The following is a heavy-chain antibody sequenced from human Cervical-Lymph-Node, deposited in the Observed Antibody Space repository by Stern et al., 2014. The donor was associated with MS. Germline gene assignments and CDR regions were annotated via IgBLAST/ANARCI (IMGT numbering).Heavy chain of an antibody. V-gene: IGHV1-8*01. J-gene: IGHJ4*02. Sequence: QVQLGQSGAEVKKPGASVKVSCKASGYTFSSYDITWVRQASGHGLEWMGWMNPYSGNTGYAQKFKGRVSMTSDPSISTVYMELTSLTSDDTAVYFCARAVRNQLLSEYWGQGTLVTVSS. CDR3: ARAVRNQLLSEY. CDR1: GYTFSSYD. CDR2: MNPYSGNT. D-gene: IGHD2-2*01.